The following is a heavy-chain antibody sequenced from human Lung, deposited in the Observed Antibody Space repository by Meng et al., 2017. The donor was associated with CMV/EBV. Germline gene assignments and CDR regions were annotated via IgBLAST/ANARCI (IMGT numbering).Heavy chain of an antibody. V-gene: IGHV3-49*04. Sequence: GGSLRLXCTASGFTFGDYAMSWVRQAPGRGLEWVGFIRSKAYGGTTEYAASVKGRFTISRDDSKGIAYLQMNSLKSEDTAVYYSTRRYDSTGYYPGYFQHWXQGTXVTVSS. CDR3: TRRYDSTGYYPGYFQH. CDR1: GFTFGDYA. D-gene: IGHD3-22*01. J-gene: IGHJ1*01. CDR2: IRSKAYGGTT.